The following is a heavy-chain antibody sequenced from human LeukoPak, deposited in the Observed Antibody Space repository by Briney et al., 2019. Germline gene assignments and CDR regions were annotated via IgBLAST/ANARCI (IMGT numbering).Heavy chain of an antibody. V-gene: IGHV4-59*01. CDR1: GGSISNYY. J-gene: IGHJ4*02. CDR2: IYYTGIT. D-gene: IGHD3-22*01. CDR3: AGMYYYDSSGYYPFFDY. Sequence: SDTLSLTCTVSGGSISNYYWSWIRQPPGKGLEWIGYIYYTGITKYNPSLKSRVTISGDTSKNQFSLKVSSVTAADTAVYYCAGMYYYDSSGYYPFFDYWGQGTLVTVSS.